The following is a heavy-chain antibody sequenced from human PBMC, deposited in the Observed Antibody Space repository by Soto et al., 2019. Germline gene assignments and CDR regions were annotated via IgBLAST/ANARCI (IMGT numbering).Heavy chain of an antibody. CDR2: IYDTGISGYTPST. CDR3: ARGEDAFFYYGLDV. Sequence: SETLSLTCTFPCGSITSSYWSWIRRPPGKGLEWIAYIYDTGISGYTPSTSYNPSLKSRVTMSVDTSKSQFSLKLTSVTAADAAVYYCARGEDAFFYYGLDVWGQGITVTVS. V-gene: IGHV4-59*01. J-gene: IGHJ6*02. CDR1: CGSITSSY.